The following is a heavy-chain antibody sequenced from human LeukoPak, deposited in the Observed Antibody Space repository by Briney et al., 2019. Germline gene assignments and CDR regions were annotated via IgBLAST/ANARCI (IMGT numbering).Heavy chain of an antibody. CDR3: ARGNAGYFDY. D-gene: IGHD6-13*01. V-gene: IGHV4-39*01. CDR1: GGSISSSSYY. Sequence: SETLSLTCTVSGGSISSSSYYWGWIRQPPGKGLEWTGNVYYSGNTYYNPSLKSRVTISVDTSKNQFSLKLSSVTAADTAVYYCARGNAGYFDYWGQGTLVTVSS. J-gene: IGHJ4*02. CDR2: VYYSGNT.